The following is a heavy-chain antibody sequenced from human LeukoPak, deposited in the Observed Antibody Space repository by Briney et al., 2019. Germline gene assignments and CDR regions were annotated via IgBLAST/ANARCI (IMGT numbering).Heavy chain of an antibody. J-gene: IGHJ4*02. D-gene: IGHD6-13*01. CDR1: GGSISSSGYY. V-gene: IGHV4-31*03. CDR3: ASRRGGYSSSWYYFDS. Sequence: SETLSLTCTVSGGSISSSGYYWSWIRRHPGKGLEWIGYIYYSGSTYYNPSLKSRVTISVDTSKNQFSLKLSSVTAADTAVYYCASRRGGYSSSWYYFDSWGPGTLVTVSS. CDR2: IYYSGST.